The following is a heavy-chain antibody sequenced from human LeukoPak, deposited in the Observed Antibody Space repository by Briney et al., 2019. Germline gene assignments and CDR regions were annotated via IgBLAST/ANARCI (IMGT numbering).Heavy chain of an antibody. CDR3: ARGQGYSSSWSLAY. V-gene: IGHV3-21*01. D-gene: IGHD6-13*01. CDR2: ISSSSSYI. CDR1: GFTFSSYS. Sequence: GGSLRLSCAASGFTFSSYSMNWVHQAPGKGREWVSSISSSSSYIYYAESVKGRFTISRDNARNSLYPQMNSLRAEDTAVYYCARGQGYSSSWSLAYWGQGTLVTVSS. J-gene: IGHJ4*02.